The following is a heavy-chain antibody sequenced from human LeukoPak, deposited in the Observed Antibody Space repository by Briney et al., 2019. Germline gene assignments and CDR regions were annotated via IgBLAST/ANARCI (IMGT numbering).Heavy chain of an antibody. CDR1: GGSIRSYC. V-gene: IGHV4-59*08. CDR3: ARHIGSSWLDAFDI. D-gene: IGHD6-13*01. CDR2: MYYSGSS. Sequence: PSETLSLTCTVSGGSIRSYCWSWIRQPPGKGLEWIGYMYYSGSSNYNPSLKSRVTIVVDTSKNRFSLNLGSVTAADTAVYYCARHIGSSWLDAFDIWGQGTMVTVSS. J-gene: IGHJ3*02.